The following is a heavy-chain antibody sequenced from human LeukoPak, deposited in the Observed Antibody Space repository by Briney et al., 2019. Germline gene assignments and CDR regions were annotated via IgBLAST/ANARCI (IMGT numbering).Heavy chain of an antibody. Sequence: ASVKVSCKASGGTFSSYAISWVRQAPGQGLEWMGRISAYNGNTNYAQKFQGRVTMTTDTSTSTAYMELRSLRSDDTAVYYCATSGPYPLLDYYYYYMDVWGKGTTVTVSS. CDR3: ATSGPYPLLDYYYYYMDV. CDR1: GGTFSSYA. D-gene: IGHD1-26*01. CDR2: ISAYNGNT. V-gene: IGHV1-18*01. J-gene: IGHJ6*03.